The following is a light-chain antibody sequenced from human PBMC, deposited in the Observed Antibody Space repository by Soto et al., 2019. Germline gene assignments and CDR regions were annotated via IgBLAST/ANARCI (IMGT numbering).Light chain of an antibody. V-gene: IGKV1-8*01. CDR1: QGISSY. CDR2: AAS. CDR3: QQHYSYPRT. Sequence: AIRMTQSPSSLSASTGDRVTITCRASQGISSYLAWYQQKPGKAPKRLIYAASSLQSGVPSRFRGSGSGTDFTLPISCLQSEDFGTYYCQQHYSYPRTLGQGTKVDIK. J-gene: IGKJ1*01.